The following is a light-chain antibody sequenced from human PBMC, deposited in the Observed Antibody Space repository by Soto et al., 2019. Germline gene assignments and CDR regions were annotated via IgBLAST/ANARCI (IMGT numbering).Light chain of an antibody. CDR1: QDISRA. CDR3: QQFRNYQGA. J-gene: IGKJ5*01. Sequence: AIPLTQSPSSLSASVGDRVTIICRASQDISRALAWYQQKPGKPPKLLILDASSLETGVPSRFSGSGCGTDFTLTISSLQPEDFAPYDDQQFRNYQGAFGRGTRLDIK. V-gene: IGKV1D-13*01. CDR2: DAS.